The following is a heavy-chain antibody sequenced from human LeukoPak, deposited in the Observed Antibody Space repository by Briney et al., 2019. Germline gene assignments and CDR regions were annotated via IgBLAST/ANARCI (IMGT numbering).Heavy chain of an antibody. CDR2: IYHSGST. J-gene: IGHJ3*01. D-gene: IGHD3-10*01. Sequence: PSESLSLTCAVSGYSISSCYYWVWIRQPPRKGLEWIGSIYHSGSTYYNPSLKSRVTKSVDTSKNQFSLKLSSVTAADTAVYYCARSYGSGNYYDAFDLWGQGTVVTVSS. CDR1: GYSISSCYY. V-gene: IGHV4-38-2*01. CDR3: ARSYGSGNYYDAFDL.